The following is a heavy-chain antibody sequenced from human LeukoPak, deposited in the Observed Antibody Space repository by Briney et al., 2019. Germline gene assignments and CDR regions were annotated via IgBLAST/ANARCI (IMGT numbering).Heavy chain of an antibody. CDR1: GFTFSDHS. V-gene: IGHV3-72*01. D-gene: IGHD3-22*01. J-gene: IGHJ3*02. Sequence: GGSLNLSWQASGFTFSDHSMDWVRQAPGKGLEWVGRTKNKANSYTTEYAASVKGRFTISRDDSKNSLYLQMNSLKTEDTAVYYCARITYYYDSSGYSDAFDIWGQGTMVTVSS. CDR2: TKNKANSYTT. CDR3: ARITYYYDSSGYSDAFDI.